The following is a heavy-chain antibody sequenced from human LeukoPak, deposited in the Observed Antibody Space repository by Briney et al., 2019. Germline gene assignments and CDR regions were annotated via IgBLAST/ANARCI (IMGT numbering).Heavy chain of an antibody. CDR3: ARESGVTTSFGDIDY. J-gene: IGHJ4*02. V-gene: IGHV1-46*01. Sequence: ASVKVSCKASGYTFTSYYMHWVRQAPGQGLEWMGIINPSGGSTSYAQKFQGRVTMTGDTSTSTVYMELSSLRSEDTAVYYCARESGVTTSFGDIDYWGQGTLVTVSS. CDR2: INPSGGST. CDR1: GYTFTSYY. D-gene: IGHD4-17*01.